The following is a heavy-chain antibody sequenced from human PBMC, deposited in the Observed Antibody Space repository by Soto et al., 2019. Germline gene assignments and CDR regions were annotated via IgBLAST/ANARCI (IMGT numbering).Heavy chain of an antibody. Sequence: QVQLVQSGAEVKKPGSSVKVSCKASGGTFSIYAINWVRQAPGQGLEWMGGIIPLFGTPNYAQKFQGRVTFTAHKSTSTAYMELRSLRSDDTAVYYCARGWETVGTTTPFAYWGQGTLVTVSS. CDR3: ARGWETVGTTTPFAY. D-gene: IGHD1-26*01. CDR1: GGTFSIYA. CDR2: IIPLFGTP. J-gene: IGHJ4*02. V-gene: IGHV1-69*06.